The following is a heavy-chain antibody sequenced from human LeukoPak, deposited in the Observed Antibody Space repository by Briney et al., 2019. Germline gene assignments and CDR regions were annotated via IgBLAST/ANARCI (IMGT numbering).Heavy chain of an antibody. Sequence: GASLKISCQGSGSSFTGHWIGWVRQPPGKGLGWVGIISLVDSDTRSRTSFQGQVTISADRSISPAYLQWSSVKASDSAMYYCARRKGYDFDNSGYTLDYWDQGTLVTVS. CDR3: ARRKGYDFDNSGYTLDY. J-gene: IGHJ4*02. CDR2: ISLVDSDT. V-gene: IGHV5-51*01. D-gene: IGHD3-22*01. CDR1: GSSFTGHW.